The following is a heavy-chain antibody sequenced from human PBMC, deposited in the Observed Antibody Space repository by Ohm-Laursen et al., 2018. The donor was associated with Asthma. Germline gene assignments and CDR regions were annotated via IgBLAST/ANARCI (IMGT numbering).Heavy chain of an antibody. J-gene: IGHJ4*02. D-gene: IGHD3-3*01. CDR3: ARDIAPIDFLEWLVDY. CDR2: ISYGGVNK. Sequence: SLRLSCTASGFTFSNYGMHWVRQAPGEGLEWVAVISYGGVNKYYADSVKGRFTISRDNSKNTLYLQMTSLRAEDTAVYYCARDIAPIDFLEWLVDYWGQGTLVTVSS. CDR1: GFTFSNYG. V-gene: IGHV3-30*03.